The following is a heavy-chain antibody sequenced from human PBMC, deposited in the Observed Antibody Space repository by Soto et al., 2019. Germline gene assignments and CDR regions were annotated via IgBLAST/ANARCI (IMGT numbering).Heavy chain of an antibody. V-gene: IGHV1-58*01. Sequence: SVKVSCKASGFTFTSSAVQWVRQARGQRLEWIGWIVVGSGNTNYAQKFQERVTITRDMSTSTAYMELSSLRSEDTAVYYCAADPYYYDSSGYSPLDYWGQGTLVTVSS. CDR2: IVVGSGNT. CDR3: AADPYYYDSSGYSPLDY. CDR1: GFTFTSSA. J-gene: IGHJ4*02. D-gene: IGHD3-22*01.